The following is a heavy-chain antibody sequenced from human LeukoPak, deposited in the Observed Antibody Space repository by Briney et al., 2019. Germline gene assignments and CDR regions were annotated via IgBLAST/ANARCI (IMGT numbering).Heavy chain of an antibody. Sequence: PSETLSLTCSVSGFSISSGDYYWSWIRQPPGKGLEWIGYIYYSGSTYYNPSLKSRVTISIDTSKNQFSLELNSVTAADTAVYYCATLRGDIDYWGQGTLVTVSS. CDR3: ATLRGDIDY. J-gene: IGHJ4*02. D-gene: IGHD3-16*01. CDR2: IYYSGST. V-gene: IGHV4-30-4*08. CDR1: GFSISSGDYY.